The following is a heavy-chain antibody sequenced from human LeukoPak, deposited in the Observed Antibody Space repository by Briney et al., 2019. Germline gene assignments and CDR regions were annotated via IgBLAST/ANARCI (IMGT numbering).Heavy chain of an antibody. J-gene: IGHJ5*02. CDR1: GGSISSSTYY. CDR3: ARHTDTNRRSGFDP. V-gene: IGHV4-39*01. CDR2: IYYSGST. Sequence: SETLSLTCTVSGGSISSSTYYWGWIRQPPGKGLEGIGSIYYSGSTYYNPSLKSRVTISVDTSKNQFSLKLSSVTAADTAVYYCARHTDTNRRSGFDPWGQGTLVTVSS. D-gene: IGHD2-8*02.